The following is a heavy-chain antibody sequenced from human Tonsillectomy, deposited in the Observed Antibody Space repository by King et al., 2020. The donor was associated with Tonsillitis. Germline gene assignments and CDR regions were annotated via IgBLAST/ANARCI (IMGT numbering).Heavy chain of an antibody. CDR2: IYTSGST. J-gene: IGHJ4*02. D-gene: IGHD6-19*01. CDR3: ARDDPAVAGTVLDY. Sequence: VQLQESGPGLVKPSETLSLTCTVSGGSISSGNYYWSWIRQPAGKGLEWIGRIYTSGSTHYSPSLKSRVTMSVDTSKNQFSRKVSSVTAADTAVYYCARDDPAVAGTVLDYWGPGTLVTVSS. V-gene: IGHV4-61*02. CDR1: GGSISSGNYY.